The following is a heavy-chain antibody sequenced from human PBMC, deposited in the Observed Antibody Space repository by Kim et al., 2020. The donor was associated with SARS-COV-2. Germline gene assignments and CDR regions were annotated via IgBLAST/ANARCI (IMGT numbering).Heavy chain of an antibody. CDR2: ISYDGSNK. CDR1: GFTISSYA. D-gene: IGHD6-13*01. J-gene: IGHJ4*02. CDR3: ARARSSWDPFDN. Sequence: GGSLRLSCAASGFTISSYAMHWVRQAPGKGLEWVAVISYDGSNKYYADSVKGRFTISRDNSKNTLYLQMNSLRPEDTAVYYCARARSSWDPFDNWGQGTLVTVSS. V-gene: IGHV3-30*04.